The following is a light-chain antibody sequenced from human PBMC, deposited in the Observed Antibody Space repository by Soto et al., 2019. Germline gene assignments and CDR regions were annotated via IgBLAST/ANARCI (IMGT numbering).Light chain of an antibody. V-gene: IGLV2-14*01. CDR1: SSDVGGYNY. CDR3: CSYAHAGIYV. Sequence: QSVLTQPASVSGSPGQSITISCTGTSSDVGGYNYVSWYQQHPGKAPKLMIYEVSNRPSGVSARFSGSKSGSTASLTISGLQAEDEADYYCCSYAHAGIYVFGTGTKFTGL. CDR2: EVS. J-gene: IGLJ1*01.